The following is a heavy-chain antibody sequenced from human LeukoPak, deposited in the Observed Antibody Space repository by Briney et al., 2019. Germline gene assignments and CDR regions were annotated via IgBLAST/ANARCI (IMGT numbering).Heavy chain of an antibody. CDR2: IRFDGSNK. CDR1: GFTFTTYG. Sequence: PGGSLRLSCAASGFTFTTYGMHWVRQAPGKGLEWVAFIRFDGSNKYYADSVKGRLTISRDNSKNTLYLQMNSLRPEDTALYYCAISLDFSDTRTSDPWGQGTLVTVSS. V-gene: IGHV3-30*02. CDR3: AISLDFSDTRTSDP. D-gene: IGHD3-3*01. J-gene: IGHJ5*02.